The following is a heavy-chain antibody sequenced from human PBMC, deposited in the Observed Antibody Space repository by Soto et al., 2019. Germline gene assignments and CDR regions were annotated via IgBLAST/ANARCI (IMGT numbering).Heavy chain of an antibody. J-gene: IGHJ4*01. CDR1: GGTFRNYP. V-gene: IGHV1-69*02. Sequence: QVQLVQSGTEVKKPGTSVKVSCKASGGTFRNYPINWVRQAPGQGLEWMGSIFPLTDIPDYAQNFQARLTISADKSTSTAYMELSSLTSDDTAMYFCARGPLVVLNYFESWGHGTLVTVSS. CDR3: ARGPLVVLNYFES. CDR2: IFPLTDIP.